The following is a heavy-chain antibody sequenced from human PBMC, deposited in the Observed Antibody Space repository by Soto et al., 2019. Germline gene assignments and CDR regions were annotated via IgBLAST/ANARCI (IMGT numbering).Heavy chain of an antibody. CDR3: ARDSGSYHSFDY. CDR2: IYYSGST. J-gene: IGHJ4*02. Sequence: SETLSLTCTVSGGSISSGGYYWSWIRQHPGKGLEWIGYIYYSGSTYYNPSLKSRVTISVDTSKNQFSLKLSSVTAADTAVYYCARDSGSYHSFDYWGQGTLVTVSS. D-gene: IGHD3-10*01. CDR1: GGSISSGGYY. V-gene: IGHV4-31*03.